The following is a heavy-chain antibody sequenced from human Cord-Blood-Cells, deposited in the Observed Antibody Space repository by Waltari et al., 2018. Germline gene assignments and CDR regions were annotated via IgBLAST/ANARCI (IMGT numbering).Heavy chain of an antibody. D-gene: IGHD5-12*01. Sequence: QVQLQQWGAGLLKPSETLSLTCAVYGGSFSGYYWSWIRQPPGKGLEWIGEINHSGSTTYNPSLKSRVTISVDTSKNQFSLKLSSVTAADTAVYYCARGGRGYSGYSYYFDYWGQGTLVTVSS. J-gene: IGHJ4*02. CDR3: ARGGRGYSGYSYYFDY. CDR2: INHSGST. V-gene: IGHV4-34*01. CDR1: GGSFSGYY.